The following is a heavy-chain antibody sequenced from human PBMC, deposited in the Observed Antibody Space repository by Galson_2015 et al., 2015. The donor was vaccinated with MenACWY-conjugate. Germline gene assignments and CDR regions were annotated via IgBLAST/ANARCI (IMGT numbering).Heavy chain of an antibody. V-gene: IGHV1-3*01. CDR3: AREIVVAPAASWGDYYYGMDV. D-gene: IGHD2-2*01. CDR1: GYTFTNYA. CDR2: INAGNVNT. Sequence: SVKVSCKASGYTFTNYAMHWVRQAPGQRLEWMGWINAGNVNTKYSQKFQGRVTITSDTSASTAYMELSSLRSEDTAVYYCAREIVVAPAASWGDYYYGMDVWGQGTTVTVSS. J-gene: IGHJ6*02.